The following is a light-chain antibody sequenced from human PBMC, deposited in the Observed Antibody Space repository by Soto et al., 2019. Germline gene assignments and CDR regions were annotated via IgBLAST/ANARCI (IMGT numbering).Light chain of an antibody. V-gene: IGLV1-47*01. Sequence: QSVLTQPPSASGTPGQTVTLSCSGRSSNIGSNYVYWYQRLPGTAPKLLIYRSDQRPSGVPDRFSGSKSGASASLAISGLRSEDEADYYCAAWDDSLSGVVFGGGTQLTVL. CDR3: AAWDDSLSGVV. CDR1: SSNIGSNY. J-gene: IGLJ2*01. CDR2: RSD.